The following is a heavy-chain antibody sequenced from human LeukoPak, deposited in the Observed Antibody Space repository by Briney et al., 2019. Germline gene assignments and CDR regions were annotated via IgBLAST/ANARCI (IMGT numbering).Heavy chain of an antibody. V-gene: IGHV4-59*01. J-gene: IGHJ3*02. D-gene: IGHD3-16*01. CDR2: IYYSGSI. CDR3: ARLGVEAFYI. CDR1: GGSISSYY. Sequence: KPSETLSLTCTVSGGSISSYYWSWIRQPPGKGLEWIGYIYYSGSINYNPSLKSRVTISVDTSKNQFSLKLSSVTAADTAVYYWARLGVEAFYIWGQGTKVTGSS.